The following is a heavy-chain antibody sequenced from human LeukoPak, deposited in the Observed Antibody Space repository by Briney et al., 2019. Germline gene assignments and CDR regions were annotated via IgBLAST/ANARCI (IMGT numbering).Heavy chain of an antibody. J-gene: IGHJ5*02. CDR1: GGSVTSYY. CDR3: GDGGWFGFGELKSFDP. CDR2: IHYSGGT. V-gene: IGHV4-59*02. D-gene: IGHD3-10*01. Sequence: PSETLSLTCTVSGGSVTSYYWSWIRQPPGKGLEWIGYIHYSGGTNYNSSLKSRVTMSVETSKNQFSLRLSSVTAADTAVYARGDGGWFGFGELKSFDPWGQGTLVTVSS.